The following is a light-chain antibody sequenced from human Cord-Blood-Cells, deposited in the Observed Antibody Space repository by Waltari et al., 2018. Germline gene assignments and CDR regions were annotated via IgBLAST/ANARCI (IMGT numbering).Light chain of an antibody. CDR3: CSYAGSSTYV. Sequence: QSALTQPASVPGSPGQSITFSCTGTRSDVGSYNLVSWYQHHPGKAPKLLIYEGSKRPSGGSNRFSGSKSGNTASRTISGLQSEDEADYSCCSYAGSSTYVFGTGTKVTVL. CDR1: RSDVGSYNL. CDR2: EGS. V-gene: IGLV2-23*01. J-gene: IGLJ1*01.